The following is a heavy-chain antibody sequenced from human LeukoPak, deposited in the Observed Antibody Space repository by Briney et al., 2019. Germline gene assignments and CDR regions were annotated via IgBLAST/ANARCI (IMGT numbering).Heavy chain of an antibody. Sequence: SETLSLTCAVYGGSFSGCYWSWIRQPPGKRLEWMGEIHHSGSTNYNPSLTRRVTISVDTSKNQLPLKLSSVTAADTAVYNCARVGRAAAGPALSYWGQGTLVTVSS. V-gene: IGHV4-34*01. CDR1: GGSFSGCY. J-gene: IGHJ4*02. CDR2: IHHSGST. D-gene: IGHD6-13*01. CDR3: ARVGRAAAGPALSY.